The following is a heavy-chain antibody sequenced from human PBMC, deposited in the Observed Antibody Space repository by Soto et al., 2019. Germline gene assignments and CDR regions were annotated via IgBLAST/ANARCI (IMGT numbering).Heavy chain of an antibody. J-gene: IGHJ3*02. D-gene: IGHD4-17*01. CDR3: AHRRSDDYGDYVGDDAFDI. CDR2: IYWDDDK. CDR1: GFSLSPSGVG. Sequence: SGPTLVNPTQTLTLTCTFSGFSLSPSGVGVGWIRQPPGKALEWLALIYWDDDKRYSTSLKRRLTITKDTSKNQVVLTMTNMDPVDTATYYCAHRRSDDYGDYVGDDAFDIWGQGTMVTVSS. V-gene: IGHV2-5*02.